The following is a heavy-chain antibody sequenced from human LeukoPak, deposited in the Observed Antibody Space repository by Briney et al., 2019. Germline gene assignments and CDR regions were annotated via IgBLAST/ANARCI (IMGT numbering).Heavy chain of an antibody. V-gene: IGHV6-1*01. CDR3: ATEGGDAFDI. CDR1: GDSVFSISTA. Sequence: SQTLSLTCAISGDSVFSISTAWNWIRQSPSRGLEWLGRTYYRSKWYNDYAVSVNSRITINPDTSKNQFSLQLNSVTPEDTAVYYCATEGGDAFDIWGQGTMVTVSS. J-gene: IGHJ3*02. CDR2: TYYRSKWYN.